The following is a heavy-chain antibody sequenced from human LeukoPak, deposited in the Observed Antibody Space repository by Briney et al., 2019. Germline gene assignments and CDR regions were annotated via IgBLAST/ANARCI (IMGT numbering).Heavy chain of an antibody. Sequence: GGSLRLSCVGSGFTFSSYTMNWVRQAPGKGPEWVASMKHNGGEKYYVDSVKGRFTISRDNAKNSLYLEMNSLRAEDTAVYYCAKKLEFDYWGQGTLVTVSS. CDR3: AKKLEFDY. D-gene: IGHD1-1*01. J-gene: IGHJ4*02. V-gene: IGHV3-7*03. CDR2: MKHNGGEK. CDR1: GFTFSSYT.